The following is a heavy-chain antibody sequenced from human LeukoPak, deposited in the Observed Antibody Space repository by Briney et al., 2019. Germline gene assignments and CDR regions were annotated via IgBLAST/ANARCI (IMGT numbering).Heavy chain of an antibody. CDR1: GYTFTSYD. V-gene: IGHV1-8*01. Sequence: ASVKVSCKASGYTFTSYDINWVRQATGQGLEWMGWMNPNSGNTGYAQKFQGRVTMTRNTSISTAYMELSSLRSEDTAVYYCARGVNSQGTAMVLFDSWGQGSLVTVS. D-gene: IGHD5-18*01. CDR2: MNPNSGNT. J-gene: IGHJ4*02. CDR3: ARGVNSQGTAMVLFDS.